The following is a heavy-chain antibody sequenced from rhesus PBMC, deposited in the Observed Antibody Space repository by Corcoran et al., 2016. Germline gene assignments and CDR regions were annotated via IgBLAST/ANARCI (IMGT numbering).Heavy chain of an antibody. CDR3: ARRQPTFDY. CDR2: IYWDDDK. J-gene: IGHJ4*01. CDR1: GFSISTSGMG. V-gene: IGHV2-174*01. Sequence: QVTLKESGPALVKPTQTLTLTCTFSGFSISTSGMGVGWLRQPPGKALEWLALIYWDDDKYYSTSLNSRLTISKDTSKNQFVLTMTNTDPVDTATYYCARRQPTFDYWGQGVLVTVSS.